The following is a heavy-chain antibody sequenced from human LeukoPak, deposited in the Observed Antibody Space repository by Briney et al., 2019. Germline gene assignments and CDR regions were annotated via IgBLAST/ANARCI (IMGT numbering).Heavy chain of an antibody. CDR3: AKVHGVPY. J-gene: IGHJ4*02. CDR2: INSDGSSI. D-gene: IGHD1-1*01. V-gene: IGHV3-74*01. Sequence: GGSLRLSCAASGFTFSSHWMHWVRQAPGKGLVWVSRINSDGSSISYADSVKGRFTISRDNSKNTLYLQMNSLRVEDTALYYCAKVHGVPYWGQGTLVTVSS. CDR1: GFTFSSHW.